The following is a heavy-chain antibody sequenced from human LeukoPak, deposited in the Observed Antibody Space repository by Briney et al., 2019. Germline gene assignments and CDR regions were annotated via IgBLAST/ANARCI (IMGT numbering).Heavy chain of an antibody. CDR1: GASVNDYF. D-gene: IGHD3-16*01. Sequence: SETLSLTCSVSGASVNDYFWSWIRQAPGTGLEWLGQVYSGGAAEYSPSIQGRVTISLDASTNTVSLSLRSATPADTAVYFCAREIVLMMSDAASPYFMDVWGRGTTVTVAS. CDR2: VYSGGAA. CDR3: AREIVLMMSDAASPYFMDV. J-gene: IGHJ6*03. V-gene: IGHV4-59*02.